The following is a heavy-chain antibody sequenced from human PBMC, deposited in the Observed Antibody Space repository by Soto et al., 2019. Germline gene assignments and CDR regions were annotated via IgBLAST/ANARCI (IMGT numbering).Heavy chain of an antibody. Sequence: SETLSLTCSVSGASTSNYHYSWIRQSPGKGLEWIGYVYHRGTTYYTPSLKSRVNMSVDTSTNEFYLNLKSVTAADTAVYYCALGGYNYGRPFDFWGQGTLVTVS. CDR1: GASTSNYH. J-gene: IGHJ4*02. D-gene: IGHD5-18*01. CDR3: ALGGYNYGRPFDF. V-gene: IGHV4-59*01. CDR2: VYHRGTT.